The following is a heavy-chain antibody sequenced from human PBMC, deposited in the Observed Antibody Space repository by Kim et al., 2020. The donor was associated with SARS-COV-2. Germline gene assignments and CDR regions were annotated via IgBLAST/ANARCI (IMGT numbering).Heavy chain of an antibody. CDR1: GFTFSSYS. V-gene: IGHV3-48*02. D-gene: IGHD3-3*01. CDR2: ISSSSSTI. J-gene: IGHJ4*02. Sequence: GGSLRLSCAASGFTFSSYSMNWVRQAPGKGLEWVSYISSSSSTIYYADSVKGRFTISRDNAKNSLYLQMNSLRDEDTAVYYCARALRGGMEGFGLDYWGQGTLVTVSS. CDR3: ARALRGGMEGFGLDY.